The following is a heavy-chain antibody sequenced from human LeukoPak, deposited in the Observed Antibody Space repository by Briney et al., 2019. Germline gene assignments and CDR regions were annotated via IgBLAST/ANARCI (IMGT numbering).Heavy chain of an antibody. Sequence: ASVKVSCKASGCTFTSYGISWVRQAPGQGLEWMGWISAYNGNTNYAQKLQGRVTMTTDTSTSTAYMELRSLRSDDTAVYYCARQGSGGSRGWWFDPWGQGTLVTVSS. CDR1: GCTFTSYG. CDR2: ISAYNGNT. J-gene: IGHJ5*02. CDR3: ARQGSGGSRGWWFDP. V-gene: IGHV1-18*01. D-gene: IGHD2-15*01.